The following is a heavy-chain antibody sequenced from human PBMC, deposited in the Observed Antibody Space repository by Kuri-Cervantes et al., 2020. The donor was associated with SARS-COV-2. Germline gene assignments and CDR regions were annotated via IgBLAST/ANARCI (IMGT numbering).Heavy chain of an antibody. CDR1: GFTVSTNY. V-gene: IGHV3-53*01. D-gene: IGHD6-19*01. J-gene: IGHJ2*01. CDR2: IYSGGTT. CDR3: ARAGYSTGWFPDWYFDL. Sequence: GGSLRLSCAAFGFTVSTNYMSWVRQAPGKGLEWVSIIYSGGTTYYADSVKGRFTISRDNSKNTVNLQMNSLRGEDTALYYCARAGYSTGWFPDWYFDLWGRGTLVTVSS.